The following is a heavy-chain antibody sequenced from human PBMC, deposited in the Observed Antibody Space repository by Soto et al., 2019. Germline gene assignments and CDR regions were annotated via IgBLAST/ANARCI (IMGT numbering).Heavy chain of an antibody. V-gene: IGHV1-8*01. Sequence: ASVKVSCKASGYTFTSYDINWVRQAIGQGLEWMGWMNPNSGNTGYAQKFQGRVAMTRDTSITTAYLELSSLRSEDTAVYYCARKIPDTGGFDCWGQGVLVTVSS. CDR1: GYTFTSYD. J-gene: IGHJ4*02. CDR3: ARKIPDTGGFDC. D-gene: IGHD2-8*02. CDR2: MNPNSGNT.